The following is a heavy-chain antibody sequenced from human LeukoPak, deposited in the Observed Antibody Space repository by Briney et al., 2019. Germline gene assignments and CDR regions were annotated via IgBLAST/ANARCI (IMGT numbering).Heavy chain of an antibody. J-gene: IGHJ4*02. CDR3: AKRAPVAAAGTGRYFDY. V-gene: IGHV3-23*01. Sequence: PGGSLRLSCAASGFTFSSYAMSWVRQAPGKGLEWVSAISGSGGSTYYADSVKGRFTISRDSSKNTLYLQMNSLRAEDTAVYYCAKRAPVAAAGTGRYFDYWGQGTLVTVSS. CDR2: ISGSGGST. D-gene: IGHD1/OR15-1a*01. CDR1: GFTFSSYA.